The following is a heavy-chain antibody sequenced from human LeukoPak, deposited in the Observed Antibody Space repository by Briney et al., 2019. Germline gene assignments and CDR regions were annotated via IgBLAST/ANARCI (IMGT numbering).Heavy chain of an antibody. Sequence: GRSLRLSCAASGFTFSSYAMHWVRQAPGKGLEWVEVISYDGSNKYYADSVKGRFTISRDNSKNTLYLQMNSLRAEDTAVYYCARGRGGRGSFLTGYPVDYWGQGTLVTVSS. D-gene: IGHD3-9*01. V-gene: IGHV3-30-3*01. CDR1: GFTFSSYA. CDR3: ARGRGGRGSFLTGYPVDY. CDR2: ISYDGSNK. J-gene: IGHJ4*02.